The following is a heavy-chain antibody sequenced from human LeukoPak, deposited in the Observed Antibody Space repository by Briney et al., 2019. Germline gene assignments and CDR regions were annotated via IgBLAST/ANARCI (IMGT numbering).Heavy chain of an antibody. Sequence: GGSLRLSCAASGFTFSSYGMHWVRQAPGKGLEWVAVISYDGSNKYYADSVKGRFTISRDNSKNTLYLQMNSLRAEDTAVYYCIQEAYCGGDCYDFDYWGQGTLVTVSS. J-gene: IGHJ4*02. D-gene: IGHD2-21*02. V-gene: IGHV3-30*03. CDR2: ISYDGSNK. CDR1: GFTFSSYG. CDR3: IQEAYCGGDCYDFDY.